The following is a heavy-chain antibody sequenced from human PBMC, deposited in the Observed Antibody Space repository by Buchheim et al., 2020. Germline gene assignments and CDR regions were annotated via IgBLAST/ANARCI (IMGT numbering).Heavy chain of an antibody. CDR1: GFTFSSYA. D-gene: IGHD1-1*01. V-gene: IGHV3-30-3*01. CDR3: ARENDPGDYYNGMDV. J-gene: IGHJ6*02. Sequence: QVQLVESGGGVVQPGRSLRLSCAASGFTFSSYAMHWVRQAPGKGLEWVAVISYDGSNKYYADSVKGRFTISRDNSKNTLYLQMNSLRAEDTAVYYCARENDPGDYYNGMDVCGQGTT. CDR2: ISYDGSNK.